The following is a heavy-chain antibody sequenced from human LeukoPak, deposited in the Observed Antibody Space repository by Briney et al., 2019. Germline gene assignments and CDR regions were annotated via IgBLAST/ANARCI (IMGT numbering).Heavy chain of an antibody. V-gene: IGHV3-23*01. Sequence: PGGSLRLSCAAPGFTFSRSAMSWVRQAPGKGLEWVSSISTSGGSTYYADSVKGRFTISRDNSRNTLSLQMNSLRPEDTAVYYCAKDLLYYGPGTYYNAAEYFQFWGQGTQVTVSS. CDR1: GFTFSRSA. CDR3: AKDLLYYGPGTYYNAAEYFQF. CDR2: ISTSGGST. D-gene: IGHD3-10*01. J-gene: IGHJ1*01.